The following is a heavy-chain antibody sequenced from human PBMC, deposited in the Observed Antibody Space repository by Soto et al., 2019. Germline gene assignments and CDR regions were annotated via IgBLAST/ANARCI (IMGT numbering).Heavy chain of an antibody. J-gene: IGHJ4*02. Sequence: PSETLSLTCTVSGDSISRYYWSWIRQPPGKGLEWIGYIYYSGSTNYNPSLKSRVTISVDTSKNQFSLKLSSVTAADTAVYYCARHGDGYNGYYFDYWGQGTLVTVSS. CDR2: IYYSGST. CDR3: ARHGDGYNGYYFDY. D-gene: IGHD5-12*01. V-gene: IGHV4-59*08. CDR1: GDSISRYY.